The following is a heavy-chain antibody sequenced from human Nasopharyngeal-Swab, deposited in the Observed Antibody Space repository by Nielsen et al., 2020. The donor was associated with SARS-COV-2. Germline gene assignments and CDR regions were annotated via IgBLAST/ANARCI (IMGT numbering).Heavy chain of an antibody. V-gene: IGHV1-24*01. CDR3: ATAPMTTVTKGWFDP. D-gene: IGHD4-17*01. J-gene: IGHJ5*02. Sequence: ASVKVSCKVSGYTLTELSMHWVRQAPGKGLEWMGGFDPEDGETIYAQKFQGRVTVTEDTSTDTAYMELSSLRSEDTAVYYCATAPMTTVTKGWFDPWGQGTLVTVSS. CDR2: FDPEDGET. CDR1: GYTLTELS.